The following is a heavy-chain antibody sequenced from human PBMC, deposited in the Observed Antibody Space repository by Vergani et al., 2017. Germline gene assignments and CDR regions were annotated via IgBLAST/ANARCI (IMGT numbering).Heavy chain of an antibody. CDR3: ARDRIVGATTMYYYYYGMDV. J-gene: IGHJ6*02. V-gene: IGHV4-59*01. D-gene: IGHD1-26*01. CDR1: GGSISSYY. Sequence: QVQLQESGPGLVKPSETLSLTCTVSGGSISSYYWSWIRQPPGKGLEWIGYIYYSGRTNYNPSLKSRVTISVDTSKNQFSLKLSSVTAADTAVYYCARDRIVGATTMYYYYYGMDVWGQGTTVTVSS. CDR2: IYYSGRT.